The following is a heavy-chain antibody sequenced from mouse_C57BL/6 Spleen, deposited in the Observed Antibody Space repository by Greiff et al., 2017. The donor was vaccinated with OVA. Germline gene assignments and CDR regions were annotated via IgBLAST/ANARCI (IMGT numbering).Heavy chain of an antibody. CDR1: GYTFTSYW. J-gene: IGHJ4*01. V-gene: IGHV1-55*01. D-gene: IGHD2-3*01. Sequence: QVQLKQPGAELVKPGASVKMSCKASGYTFTSYWITWVKQRPGQGLEWIGDIYPGSGSTNYNEKFKSKATLTVDTSSSTAYMQLSSLTSEDSAVYYCARFDYDGYYAMDYWGQGTSVTVSS. CDR2: IYPGSGST. CDR3: ARFDYDGYYAMDY.